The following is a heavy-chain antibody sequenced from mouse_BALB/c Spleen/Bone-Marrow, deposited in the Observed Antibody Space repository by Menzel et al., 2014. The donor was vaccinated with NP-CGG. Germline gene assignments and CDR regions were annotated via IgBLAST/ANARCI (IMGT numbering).Heavy chain of an antibody. CDR1: GYTFTDYN. CDR3: ARRGSYDGYYGLAY. J-gene: IGHJ3*01. V-gene: IGHV1S29*02. CDR2: IYPYNGGT. Sequence: EVQLQQSGPELVKPGASVKISCKASGYTFTDYNMHWVKQSHGKSLEWIGYIYPYNGGTGYNQKFKSKATLTVDNSSSTASMELRSLTSEDAAVYYCARRGSYDGYYGLAYWGQGTLVTVSA. D-gene: IGHD2-3*01.